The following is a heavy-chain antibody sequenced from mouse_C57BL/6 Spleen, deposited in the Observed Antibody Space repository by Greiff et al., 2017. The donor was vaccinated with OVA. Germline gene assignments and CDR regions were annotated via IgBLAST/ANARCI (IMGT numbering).Heavy chain of an antibody. D-gene: IGHD2-4*01. CDR1: GYPFTSYW. V-gene: IGHV1-72*01. CDR3: AREGYDSEFAD. J-gene: IGHJ3*01. CDR2: LDPNRSGT. Sequence: QVQLKQPGAELVKPGASVKMSCKASGYPFTSYWMHWVKQRPGRGLEWIGRLDPNRSGTKYNEPFKSMATLTVDKPSSTAYMQLSSLTAEDYAVYDCAREGYDSEFADWGQGTLVTVSA.